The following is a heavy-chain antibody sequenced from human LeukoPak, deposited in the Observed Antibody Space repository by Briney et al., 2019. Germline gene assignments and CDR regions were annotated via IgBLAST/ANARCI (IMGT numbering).Heavy chain of an antibody. V-gene: IGHV3-64*02. Sequence: GGSLRLSCAASGFSFSSYTMHWVRQAPGKGLEYVSAITSNGGTSYYAGSVKGRFTISRDNSKNTLYLQMGSLRADDMAVYYCARDRGGDRSYDYWGQGTLVTVSS. D-gene: IGHD2-21*01. CDR3: ARDRGGDRSYDY. CDR1: GFSFSSYT. CDR2: ITSNGGTS. J-gene: IGHJ4*02.